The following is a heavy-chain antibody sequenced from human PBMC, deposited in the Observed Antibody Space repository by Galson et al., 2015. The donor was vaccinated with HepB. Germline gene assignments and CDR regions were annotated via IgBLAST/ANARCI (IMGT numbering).Heavy chain of an antibody. CDR3: ARDGVLRYVDWLGASSGMAV. D-gene: IGHD3-9*01. Sequence: SVKVSCKASGYTFTSYGISWVRQAPGQGLEWMGWISAYNGNTNYAQKVQGRVTMTTDTSTSTAYMELRSLRSDDTAVYYCARDGVLRYVDWLGASSGMAVWGQGTPVTVSS. CDR2: ISAYNGNT. J-gene: IGHJ6*02. CDR1: GYTFTSYG. V-gene: IGHV1-18*04.